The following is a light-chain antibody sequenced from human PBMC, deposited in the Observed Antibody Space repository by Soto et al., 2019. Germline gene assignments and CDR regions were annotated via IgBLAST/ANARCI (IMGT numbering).Light chain of an antibody. Sequence: DIVMTQSPLSLAVTPGEPASISCRSSQSLLYSNGYNYLDWYLQKPGQSPQLLIYFGSNRASGVPERFSGRGSGTDFTLTISSVEPEDVGVYYCMQPLHHRLTFGPGTKVEVK. J-gene: IGKJ3*01. CDR1: QSLLYSNGYNY. V-gene: IGKV2-28*01. CDR3: MQPLHHRLT. CDR2: FGS.